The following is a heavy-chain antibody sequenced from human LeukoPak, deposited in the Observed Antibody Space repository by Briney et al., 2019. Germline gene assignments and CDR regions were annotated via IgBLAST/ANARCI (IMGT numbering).Heavy chain of an antibody. CDR1: GGSISSSSYY. Sequence: SETLSLTCTVSGGSISSSSYYWSWIRQPAGKGLEWIGHIYTSGSTNYNPSLRSRVTMSVDTSKDLFSLKLSSVTAADTAVYYCAREEDYGSGSYSPNFDYWGQGTLVTVSS. D-gene: IGHD3-10*01. J-gene: IGHJ4*02. V-gene: IGHV4-61*09. CDR2: IYTSGST. CDR3: AREEDYGSGSYSPNFDY.